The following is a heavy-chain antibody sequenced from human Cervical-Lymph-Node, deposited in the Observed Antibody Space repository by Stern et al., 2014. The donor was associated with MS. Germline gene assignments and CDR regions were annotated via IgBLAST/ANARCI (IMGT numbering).Heavy chain of an antibody. CDR1: GFTFSSYS. J-gene: IGHJ4*02. CDR2: ISSGGSYI. V-gene: IGHV3-21*01. CDR3: ARGRGGNYRYYFDY. Sequence: EVQLVESGGGLVKPGGSLRLSCAASGFTFSSYSMNWVRQAPGQGLAWVASISSGGSYISYADSLKGRFTISRDNAKNSLYLQMNSLRAEDTAVYYCARGRGGNYRYYFDYWGQGTLVTVSS. D-gene: IGHD4-23*01.